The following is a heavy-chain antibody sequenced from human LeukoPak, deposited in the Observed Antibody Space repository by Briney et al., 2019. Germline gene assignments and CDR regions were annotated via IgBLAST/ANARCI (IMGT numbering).Heavy chain of an antibody. J-gene: IGHJ4*02. Sequence: GGSLRLSCAASGFTFSSYAMSWVRQAPGKGLEWVSAISGSGGSTYYADSVKGRFTISRDNSKNTLYLQMNSLRAEDTAVYYCFGRDSSVPPRFDYWAREPWSPSPQ. V-gene: IGHV3-23*01. CDR2: ISGSGGST. CDR3: FGRDSSVPPRFDY. D-gene: IGHD3-22*01. CDR1: GFTFSSYA.